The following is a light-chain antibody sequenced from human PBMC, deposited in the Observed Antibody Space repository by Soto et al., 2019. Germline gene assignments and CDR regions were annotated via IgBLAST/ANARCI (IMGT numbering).Light chain of an antibody. CDR3: QQGHSTPYT. CDR2: SAS. CDR1: QNIRTY. V-gene: IGKV1-39*01. Sequence: DIQMTQSPYSLSASVGDSVTITCRASQNIRTYLTWYQQKPGRAPKLLIHSASALPSGVTSRFSGRGSRPEFTHTMIVLQPEHIAHYYCQQGHSTPYTFGQGTKVEIK. J-gene: IGKJ2*01.